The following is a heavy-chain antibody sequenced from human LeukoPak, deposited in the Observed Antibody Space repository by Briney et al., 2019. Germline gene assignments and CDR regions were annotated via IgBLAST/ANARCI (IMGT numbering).Heavy chain of an antibody. CDR1: GFSLSISGVG. CDR3: AHASSYGSGNYYRGDYFDY. V-gene: IGHV2-5*02. Sequence: SGPTLVKPTQTLTLTCSFSGFSLSISGVGVGWIRQPPGKALEWLTLIYWDDDKRYSPSLKSRLTITKDTSKNRVVLTMTNMDPVDTAIYYCAHASSYGSGNYYRGDYFDYWGQGTLVTVSS. D-gene: IGHD3-10*01. CDR2: IYWDDDK. J-gene: IGHJ4*02.